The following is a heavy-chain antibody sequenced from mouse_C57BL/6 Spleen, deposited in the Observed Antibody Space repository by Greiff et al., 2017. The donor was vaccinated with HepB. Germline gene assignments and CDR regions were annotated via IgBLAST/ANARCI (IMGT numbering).Heavy chain of an antibody. D-gene: IGHD2-4*01. CDR2: IYPGDGDT. CDR3: ARSDYDYEAWFAY. Sequence: QVQLQQSGPELVKPGASVKISCKASGYAFSSSWMNWVKQRPGKGLEWIGRIYPGDGDTNYNGKFKGKATLTADKSSSTAYMQLSSLTSEDSAVYFCARSDYDYEAWFAYWGQGTLVTVSA. V-gene: IGHV1-82*01. J-gene: IGHJ3*01. CDR1: GYAFSSSW.